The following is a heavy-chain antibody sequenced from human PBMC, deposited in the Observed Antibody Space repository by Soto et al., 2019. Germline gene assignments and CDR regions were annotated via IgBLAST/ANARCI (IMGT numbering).Heavy chain of an antibody. CDR1: GGSISSGGYY. Sequence: QVQLQESGPGLVKPSQTLSLTCTVSGGSISSGGYYWSWIRQHPGKGLEWIGYIYYSGSTYYNPSLKRRVTISVDTSKNQFSLKLSSVTAADTAVDYCARDRTVTTYYAFEIWGQGTMVTVSS. V-gene: IGHV4-31*03. D-gene: IGHD4-17*01. CDR2: IYYSGST. CDR3: ARDRTVTTYYAFEI. J-gene: IGHJ3*02.